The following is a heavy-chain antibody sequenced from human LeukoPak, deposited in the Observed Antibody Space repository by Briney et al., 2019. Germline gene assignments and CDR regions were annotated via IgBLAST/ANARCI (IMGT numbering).Heavy chain of an antibody. CDR1: GFTFSGYG. CDR3: ARDSQAGINYYDSSGYDGSAFDI. J-gene: IGHJ3*02. Sequence: GGSLRLSCAASGFTFSGYGMHWVRQAPGKGLEWVGGIWYDGSSKYYADSVKGRFTIARDNSKNTLYLQMNSLRAEDTAVYYCARDSQAGINYYDSSGYDGSAFDIWGQGTMVTVSS. CDR2: IWYDGSSK. V-gene: IGHV3-33*01. D-gene: IGHD3-22*01.